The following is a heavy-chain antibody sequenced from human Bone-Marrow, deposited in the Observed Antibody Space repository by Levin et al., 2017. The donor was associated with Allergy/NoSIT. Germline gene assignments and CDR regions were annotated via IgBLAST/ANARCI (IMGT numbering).Heavy chain of an antibody. CDR1: GFTFSRYS. V-gene: IGHV3-48*01. CDR2: IISTSTTI. J-gene: IGHJ4*02. D-gene: IGHD1-14*01. Sequence: GGSLRLSCAASGFTFSRYSMHWVRQAPGKGLEWISYIISTSTTIDYADSVKGRVTISRDNAKNSLYLQMNSLRAEDTAVYYCAREDSRNGKRALDYWGQGTLVTVSS. CDR3: AREDSRNGKRALDY.